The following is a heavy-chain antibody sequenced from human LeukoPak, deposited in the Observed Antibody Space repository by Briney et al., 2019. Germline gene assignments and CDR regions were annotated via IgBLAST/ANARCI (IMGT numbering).Heavy chain of an antibody. J-gene: IGHJ5*02. CDR1: GGTFSSYA. D-gene: IGHD6-13*01. V-gene: IGHV1-69*06. Sequence: EASVKVSCKASGGTFSSYAISWVRQAPGQGLEWMGGIIPIFGTANYAQKFQGRVTITADKSTSTAYMELSSLRSEDTAVYYCARDKGGYSSSWLNWFDPWGQGTLVTVSS. CDR2: IIPIFGTA. CDR3: ARDKGGYSSSWLNWFDP.